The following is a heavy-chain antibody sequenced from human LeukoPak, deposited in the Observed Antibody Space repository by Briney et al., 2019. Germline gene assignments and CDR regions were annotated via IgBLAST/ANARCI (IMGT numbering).Heavy chain of an antibody. Sequence: QPGRSLSLSCAASGFTFSSYGMHWARQAPGKGLEWVAVISYDGSNKYYADSVKGRFTISRDNSKNTLYLQMNSLRAEDTAVYYCAKDRDGDYGFDYWGQGTLVTVSS. V-gene: IGHV3-30*18. CDR1: GFTFSSYG. CDR3: AKDRDGDYGFDY. CDR2: ISYDGSNK. J-gene: IGHJ4*02. D-gene: IGHD4-17*01.